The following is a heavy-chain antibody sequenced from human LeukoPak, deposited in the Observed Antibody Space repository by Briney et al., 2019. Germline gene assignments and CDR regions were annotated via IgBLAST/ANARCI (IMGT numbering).Heavy chain of an antibody. CDR2: ISYDGSNK. V-gene: IGHV3-30*03. J-gene: IGHJ3*02. D-gene: IGHD4-23*01. CDR1: GFTFSSYG. Sequence: GRSLRLSCAASGFTFSSYGMHWVRQAPGKGLEWVAVISYDGSNKYYADSVKGRFTISRDNSKNTLYLQMNSLRAEDTAVYYCARDPFRGIDYGGKPPGEGAAFDIWGQGTMVTVSS. CDR3: ARDPFRGIDYGGKPPGEGAAFDI.